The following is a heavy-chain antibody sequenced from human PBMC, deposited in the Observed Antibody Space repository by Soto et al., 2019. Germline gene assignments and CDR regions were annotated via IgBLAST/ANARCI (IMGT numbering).Heavy chain of an antibody. V-gene: IGHV3-15*07. Sequence: EVQLVESGGGLVKPGGSLRLSCAASGFTFSSAWLNWVRQAPGKGLEWVGRIKGKVHGETTDYAAPVKGRFSISRDDSSNTLHLQMNSLEIEDTAVYYCTADPHYYPGGVAYWGQGALVTVSS. CDR3: TADPHYYPGGVAY. CDR2: IKGKVHGETT. J-gene: IGHJ4*02. CDR1: GFTFSSAW. D-gene: IGHD2-8*02.